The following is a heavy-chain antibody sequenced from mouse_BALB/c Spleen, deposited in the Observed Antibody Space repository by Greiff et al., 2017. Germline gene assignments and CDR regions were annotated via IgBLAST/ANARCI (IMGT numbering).Heavy chain of an antibody. CDR3: GGEKKGYWYFDV. CDR2: SRNKANDYTT. Sequence: EVKLVESGGGLVQPGGSLRLSCATSGFTFSDFYMEWVRQPPGKRLEWIAASRNKANDYTTEYCASVKGRFIVSRDTSQSILYLQMNALRAEDTAIFYCGGEKKGYWYFDVWGAGTTVTVSS. J-gene: IGHJ1*01. CDR1: GFTFSDFY. V-gene: IGHV7-1*02.